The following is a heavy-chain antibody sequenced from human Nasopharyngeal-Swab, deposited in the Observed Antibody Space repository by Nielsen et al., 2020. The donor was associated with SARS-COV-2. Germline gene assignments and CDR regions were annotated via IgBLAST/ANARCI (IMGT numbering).Heavy chain of an antibody. CDR3: TRPLYGDIGDDC. D-gene: IGHD4-17*01. Sequence: GGSLRLSCAASGFTFSGSAMHWVRQASGKGLEWVGRIRSKANSYATAYAASVKGRFTISRDDSKNTAYLQMNSLKTEDTAVYYCTRPLYGDIGDDCWGQGTLVTVSS. CDR1: GFTFSGSA. J-gene: IGHJ4*02. V-gene: IGHV3-73*01. CDR2: IRSKANSYAT.